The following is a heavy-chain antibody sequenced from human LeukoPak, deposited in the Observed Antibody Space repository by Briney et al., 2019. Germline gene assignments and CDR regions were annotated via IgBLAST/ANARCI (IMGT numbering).Heavy chain of an antibody. D-gene: IGHD6-19*01. Sequence: KPSETLSLTCTVSGGSISSSSYYWGWIRQSPGKGLEWIGSIYYSGSTYYNPSLKSRVTISVDTSKNQFSLKLSSVTAADTAVYYCARVGISSGWSIDYWGQGTLVTVSS. J-gene: IGHJ4*02. CDR1: GGSISSSSYY. V-gene: IGHV4-39*07. CDR2: IYYSGST. CDR3: ARVGISSGWSIDY.